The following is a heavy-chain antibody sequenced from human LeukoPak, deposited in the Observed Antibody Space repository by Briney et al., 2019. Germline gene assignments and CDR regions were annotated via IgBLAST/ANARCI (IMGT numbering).Heavy chain of an antibody. CDR2: ISAYNGNT. D-gene: IGHD6-13*01. CDR3: ARDPEKKQQLFDWFDP. V-gene: IGHV1-18*01. CDR1: GYTFTSYG. J-gene: IGHJ5*02. Sequence: ASVKVSCKASGYTFTSYGVSWVRQAPGQGLEWMGWISAYNGNTNYAQKLQGRVTMTTDTSTSTAYMELRSLRSDDTAVYYCARDPEKKQQLFDWFDPWGQGTLVTVSS.